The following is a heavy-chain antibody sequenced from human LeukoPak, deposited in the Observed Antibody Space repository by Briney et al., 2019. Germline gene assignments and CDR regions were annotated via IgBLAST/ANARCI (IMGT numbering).Heavy chain of an antibody. J-gene: IGHJ4*02. D-gene: IGHD6-6*01. V-gene: IGHV4-34*01. CDR1: GGSFSGYY. Sequence: SETLSLTCAVYGGSFSGYYWSWIRQPPGKGLEWIGEINHSGSTNYNPSLKSRVTISVDTSKNQFPLKLSSVTAADTAVYYCARDGSIAGDYWGQGTLVTVSS. CDR2: INHSGST. CDR3: ARDGSIAGDY.